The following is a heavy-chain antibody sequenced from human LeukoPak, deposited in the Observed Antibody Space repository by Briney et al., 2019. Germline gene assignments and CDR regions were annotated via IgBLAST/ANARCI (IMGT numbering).Heavy chain of an antibody. CDR3: TTVSDGYNSSGDY. CDR2: IKSKTDGGTT. CDR1: GFTFSSYA. V-gene: IGHV3-15*01. J-gene: IGHJ4*02. Sequence: PGGSLRLSCAASGFTFSSYAMSWVRQAPGKGLEWVGRIKSKTDGGTTDYAAPVKGRFTISRDDSKNTLYLQMNSLKTEDTAVYYCTTVSDGYNSSGDYWGQGTLVTVSS. D-gene: IGHD5-24*01.